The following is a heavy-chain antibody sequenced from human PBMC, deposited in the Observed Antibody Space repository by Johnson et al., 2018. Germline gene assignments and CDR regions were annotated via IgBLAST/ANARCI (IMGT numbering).Heavy chain of an antibody. J-gene: IGHJ6*02. CDR1: GYIFTSYY. D-gene: IGHD6-19*01. Sequence: VQLVETGAEVKKPGASVKLSCKTSGYIFTSYYIHWVRQAPGQGLEWMGIISPRDGGTNFVQKFQVRVTMTRDTSTSSVSMELSSRKSDDTPVYYCGRGAVAGTYYYGMDVWGQGTTVTVSS. CDR3: GRGAVAGTYYYGMDV. V-gene: IGHV1-46*01. CDR2: ISPRDGGT.